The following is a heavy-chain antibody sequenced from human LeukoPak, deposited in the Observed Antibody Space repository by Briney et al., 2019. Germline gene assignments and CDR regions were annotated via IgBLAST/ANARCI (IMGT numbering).Heavy chain of an antibody. J-gene: IGHJ4*02. CDR1: GGSIRSSYYY. D-gene: IGHD2-2*02. V-gene: IGHV4-39*01. CDR3: AGVPYRRFPDDY. CDR2: IYDSGST. Sequence: SETLSLTCTVSGGSIRSSYYYWGWIRQPPGKGLEWIGSIYDSGSTYYNPSLKSRVTISVDTSKNQFSLKLSSVTAADTAVYYCAGVPYRRFPDDYWGQGTLVTVSS.